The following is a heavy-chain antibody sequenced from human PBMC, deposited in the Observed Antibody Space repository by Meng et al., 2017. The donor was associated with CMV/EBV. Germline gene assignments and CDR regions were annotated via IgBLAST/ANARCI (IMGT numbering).Heavy chain of an antibody. J-gene: IGHJ5*02. Sequence: GESLKISCAASGFTFSSYAMHWVRQAPGKGLEWVAVISYDGSNKYYADSVKGRFTISRDNSKNTLYLQMNSLRAEDTAVYYCARGAFSDCSSTSCQNWFDPWGQGTLVTVSS. D-gene: IGHD2-2*01. V-gene: IGHV3-30-3*01. CDR3: ARGAFSDCSSTSCQNWFDP. CDR1: GFTFSSYA. CDR2: ISYDGSNK.